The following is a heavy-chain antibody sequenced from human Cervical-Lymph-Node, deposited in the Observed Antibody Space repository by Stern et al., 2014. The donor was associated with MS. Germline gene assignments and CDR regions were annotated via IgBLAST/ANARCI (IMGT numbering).Heavy chain of an antibody. CDR3: ARVSVQGGWHVFFDY. D-gene: IGHD6-19*01. CDR2: IYTSGST. CDR1: GGSISSCSYY. J-gene: IGHJ4*02. Sequence: VQLVESGPGLVKPSQTLSLTCTVSGGSISSCSYYWSWIRQPAGKGLEWIGRIYTSGSTPYHPSLKSRVPISGDTSKNQFSLKLSSLTAADTAVYYCARVSVQGGWHVFFDYWGQGTLVTVSS. V-gene: IGHV4-61*02.